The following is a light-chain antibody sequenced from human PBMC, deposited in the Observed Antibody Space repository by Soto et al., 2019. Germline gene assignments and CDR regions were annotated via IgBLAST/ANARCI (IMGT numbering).Light chain of an antibody. Sequence: QSALTQPPSASGSPGQSVTISCTGTSSDVGGYNYVSWYQQHPGKAPKLMIYEVTKRPSGLPDRFSGSKSGNTASLTVSGLQAEDEADYYCSSYAGSRYVFGTGTKVTVL. CDR3: SSYAGSRYV. J-gene: IGLJ1*01. V-gene: IGLV2-8*01. CDR1: SSDVGGYNY. CDR2: EVT.